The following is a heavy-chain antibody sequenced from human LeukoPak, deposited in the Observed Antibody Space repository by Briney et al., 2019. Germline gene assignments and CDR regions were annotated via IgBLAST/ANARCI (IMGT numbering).Heavy chain of an antibody. CDR3: AKASWFSNADAVL. Sequence: GGSLRLSCAASGFTFSNYAMSWVRQAPAGGLEWVSSLRGDGETFYADSVKGRFTLSRDDSRTTVYLQLNNLRVEDTAVYYCAKASWFSNADAVLWGQGTLVTVSS. D-gene: IGHD1-1*01. J-gene: IGHJ4*02. V-gene: IGHV3-23*01. CDR1: GFTFSNYA. CDR2: LRGDGET.